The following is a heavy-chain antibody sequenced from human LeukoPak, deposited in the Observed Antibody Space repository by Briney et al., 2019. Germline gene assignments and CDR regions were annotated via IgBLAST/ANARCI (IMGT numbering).Heavy chain of an antibody. CDR3: ARSNQADDY. D-gene: IGHD1-14*01. CDR2: ISSSSTI. Sequence: GGSLRLSCAASGFTFSSYSMNWVRQAPGKGLEWVSYISSSSTIYYADSVKGRFTISRDNAKNSLYLQMDSLRAEDTGVYYCARSNQADDYWGQGTLVTVSS. V-gene: IGHV3-48*01. J-gene: IGHJ4*02. CDR1: GFTFSSYS.